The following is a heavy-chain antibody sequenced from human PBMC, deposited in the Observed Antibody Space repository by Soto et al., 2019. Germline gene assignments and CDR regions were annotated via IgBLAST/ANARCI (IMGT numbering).Heavy chain of an antibody. V-gene: IGHV3-33*01. CDR1: GFSFSTYG. J-gene: IGHJ3*01. CDR3: AREQQWTVYGGSDG. D-gene: IGHD6-19*01. Sequence: QEQLVESGGGVVQPGGSLRLSCAASGFSFSTYGMYWVRQAPGKGLEWVALIWHDGTIKYNEDSVRGRFTISRDNSKSTMYLQMNSLRAEDTAVYYCAREQQWTVYGGSDGWGQGTMVIVSS. CDR2: IWHDGTIK.